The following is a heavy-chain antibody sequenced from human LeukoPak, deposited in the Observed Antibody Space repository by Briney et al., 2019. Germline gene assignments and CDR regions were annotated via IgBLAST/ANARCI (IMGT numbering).Heavy chain of an antibody. CDR2: VSASGTT. D-gene: IGHD3-10*01. J-gene: IGHJ6*03. V-gene: IGHV4-4*07. Sequence: PSETLSLTCTVSGASIDNYYCIWIRQPAGKGLEWTGRVSASGTTNYNPSLKSRVTMSADTSKNQFSLNLNSVTAADSAVYFCARTVRIRGIMKNRGVPRYYYYMDVWGKGTTVTVSS. CDR3: ARTVRIRGIMKNRGVPRYYYYMDV. CDR1: GASIDNYY.